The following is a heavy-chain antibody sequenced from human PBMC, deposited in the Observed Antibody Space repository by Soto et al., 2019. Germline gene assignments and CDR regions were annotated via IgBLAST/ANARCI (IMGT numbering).Heavy chain of an antibody. D-gene: IGHD3-9*01. J-gene: IGHJ4*02. CDR2: TYHSGST. CDR1: GGSISSGGYS. CDR3: ARFDILTGSLDY. V-gene: IGHV4-30-2*01. Sequence: SETLSLTCAVSGGSISSGGYSWSWIRQPPGKGLEWIGYTYHSGSTYYNPSLKSRVTISVDRSKNQFSLKLSSVTAADTAVYYCARFDILTGSLDYWGQGTLVTVSS.